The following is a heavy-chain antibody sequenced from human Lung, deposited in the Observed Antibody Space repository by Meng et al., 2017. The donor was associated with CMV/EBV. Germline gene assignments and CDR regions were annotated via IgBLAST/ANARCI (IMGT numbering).Heavy chain of an antibody. CDR3: ARDPPPVASRFDY. CDR2: IGQDGIEK. CDR1: GFTFSTYW. J-gene: IGHJ4*02. V-gene: IGHV3-7*01. Sequence: GESLKISCAASGFTFSTYWMSWVRQSPKGLEWVANIGQDGIEKYYVDSVKGRFTISRDNAKSSLFLQMNSQRAEDTAVYFCARDPPPVASRFDYWVQGRVVTVAS. D-gene: IGHD2-15*01.